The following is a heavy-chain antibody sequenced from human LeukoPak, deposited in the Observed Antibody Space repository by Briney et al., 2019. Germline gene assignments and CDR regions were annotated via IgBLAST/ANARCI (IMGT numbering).Heavy chain of an antibody. Sequence: SETLSLTCTVSGGSISSYYWSWIRQPPGKGLEWIGYIYYSGSTNYTPSLKSRVTISVDTSKNQFSLKLSSVTAADTAVYYCVRGGYAPFYFDYWGQGTLVPVSS. J-gene: IGHJ4*02. V-gene: IGHV4-59*01. CDR3: VRGGYAPFYFDY. CDR2: IYYSGST. D-gene: IGHD5-12*01. CDR1: GGSISSYY.